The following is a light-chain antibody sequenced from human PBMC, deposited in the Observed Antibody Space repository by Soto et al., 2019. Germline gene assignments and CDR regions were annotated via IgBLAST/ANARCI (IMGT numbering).Light chain of an antibody. CDR1: QSLLHSNGYNY. CDR3: MQARQTPRT. J-gene: IGKJ4*01. CDR2: LGS. V-gene: IGKV2-28*01. Sequence: DIVMTQSPLSLPVTPGEPASISCRSSQSLLHSNGYNYLDWYLQKPGQSPQLLIYLGSNRASGVPDRCSGSGSGTDFTLKISRVEAEDVGVYYCMQARQTPRTFGGGTKVEIK.